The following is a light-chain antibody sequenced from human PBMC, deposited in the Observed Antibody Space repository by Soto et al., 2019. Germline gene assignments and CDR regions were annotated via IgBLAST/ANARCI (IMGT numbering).Light chain of an antibody. Sequence: MTQSPSSLSGSVGDRVTITFRASQSIGDTLAWYQQKPGQAPRLLIHGASSRVTGFPARFSGSGSGTDFTLTISSLQSDDFAVYYCQQYDNWPWTFGQGTKVDIK. V-gene: IGKV3-15*01. CDR3: QQYDNWPWT. CDR1: QSIGDT. CDR2: GAS. J-gene: IGKJ1*01.